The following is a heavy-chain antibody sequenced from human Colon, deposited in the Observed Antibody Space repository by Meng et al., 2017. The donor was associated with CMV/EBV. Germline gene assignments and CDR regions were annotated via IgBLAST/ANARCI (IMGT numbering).Heavy chain of an antibody. J-gene: IGHJ6*02. CDR2: ISSSSSYI. Sequence: GGSLRLSCAASGFTFSSYSMNWVRQAPGKGLEWVSSISSSSSYIYYADSVKGRFTISRDNAKNSLYLQMNSLRAEDTAIYYCARIYGHSAGYYYHALDVWGQGTTVTVSS. CDR3: ARIYGHSAGYYYHALDV. V-gene: IGHV3-21*04. CDR1: GFTFSSYS. D-gene: IGHD3-10*01.